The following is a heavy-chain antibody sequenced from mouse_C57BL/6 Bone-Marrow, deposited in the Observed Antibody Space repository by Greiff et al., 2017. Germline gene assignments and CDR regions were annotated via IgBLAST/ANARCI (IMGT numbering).Heavy chain of an antibody. CDR3: ARLDSNFAMDY. V-gene: IGHV1-50*01. Sequence: QVQLQQPGAELVKPGASVKLSCKASGYTFSSYWMQWVKQRPGQGLEWIGEIDPSGSSTNYNQKFKGQVTFTVDTSSSTAYMQLSSLTSEDSAVYDCARLDSNFAMDYWGQGTSVTVSS. J-gene: IGHJ4*01. CDR1: GYTFSSYW. CDR2: IDPSGSST. D-gene: IGHD2-5*01.